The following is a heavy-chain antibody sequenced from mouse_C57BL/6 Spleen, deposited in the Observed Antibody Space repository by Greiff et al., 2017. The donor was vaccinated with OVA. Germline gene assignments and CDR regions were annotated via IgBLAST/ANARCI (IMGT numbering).Heavy chain of an antibody. Sequence: EVMLVESGEGLVKPGGSLKLSCAASGFTFSSYAMSWVRQTPEKRLEWVAYIGSGGDYIYYADTVKGRFTISRDNARNTLYLQMSSLKSEDTAMYYCTGYDGDWFAYWGQGTLVTVSA. J-gene: IGHJ3*01. CDR1: GFTFSSYA. CDR3: TGYDGDWFAY. CDR2: IGSGGDYI. D-gene: IGHD2-12*01. V-gene: IGHV5-9-1*02.